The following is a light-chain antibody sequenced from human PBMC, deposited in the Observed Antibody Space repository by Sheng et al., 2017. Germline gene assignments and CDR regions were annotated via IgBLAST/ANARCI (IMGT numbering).Light chain of an antibody. J-gene: IGKJ1*01. CDR2: GAS. CDR3: QQYGSSPT. Sequence: ESVLTQSPGTLSLSPGDRVTLSCRASQRVANSYLAWYQQKPGQPPRLLIYGASDRATGIPDRFSGSGSGTDFTLTISRLEPEDFAVYYCQQYGSSPTFGQGTKVEIK. CDR1: QRVANSY. V-gene: IGKV3-20*01.